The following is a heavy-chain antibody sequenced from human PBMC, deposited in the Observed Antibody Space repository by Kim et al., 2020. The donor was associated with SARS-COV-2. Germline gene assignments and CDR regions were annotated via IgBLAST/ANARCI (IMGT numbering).Heavy chain of an antibody. CDR1: GFTVSSNY. V-gene: IGHV3-53*01. J-gene: IGHJ6*02. CDR2: IYSGGST. CDR3: ARERKSYSSSAQVYYYYGMDV. Sequence: GGSLRLSCAASGFTVSSNYMSWVRQAPGKGLEWVSVIYSGGSTYYADSVKGRFTISRDNSKNTLYLQMNSLRAEDTAVYYCARERKSYSSSAQVYYYYGMDVWGQGTTVTVSS. D-gene: IGHD6-6*01.